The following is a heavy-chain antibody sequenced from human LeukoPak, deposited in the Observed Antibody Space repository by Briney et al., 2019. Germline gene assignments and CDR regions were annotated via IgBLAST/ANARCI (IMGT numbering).Heavy chain of an antibody. CDR1: GGSISSSSYY. CDR2: LYYSGNI. J-gene: IGHJ4*02. CDR3: ARGYDSSGYPFDY. D-gene: IGHD3-22*01. Sequence: SETLSLTCTVSGGSISSSSYYWGWIRQPPGKGLEWIGSLYYSGNIFYNPSPKSRVTISVDTSKNRFSLKLSSVTAADTAVYYSARGYDSSGYPFDYWGQGTLVTVSS. V-gene: IGHV4-39*01.